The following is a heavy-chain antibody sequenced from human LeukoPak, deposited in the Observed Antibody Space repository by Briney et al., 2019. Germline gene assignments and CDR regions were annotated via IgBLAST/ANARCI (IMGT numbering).Heavy chain of an antibody. CDR1: GGSISSSSYY. D-gene: IGHD6-19*01. Sequence: SETLSLTCTVSGGSISSSSYYWGWIRQPPGKGLEWIGSIYYSGSTYYNPSLKSRVTISVDTSKNQFSLKLSSVTAADTAVYYCARHSSGGWLADWGQGTMVTVSS. CDR2: IYYSGST. V-gene: IGHV4-39*01. CDR3: ARHSSGGWLAD. J-gene: IGHJ3*01.